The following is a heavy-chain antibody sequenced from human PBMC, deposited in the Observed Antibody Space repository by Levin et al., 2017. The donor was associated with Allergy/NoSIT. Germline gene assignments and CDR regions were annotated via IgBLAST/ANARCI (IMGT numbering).Heavy chain of an antibody. V-gene: IGHV3-30-3*01. D-gene: IGHD2/OR15-2a*01. CDR1: GFTFSSYA. J-gene: IGHJ3*02. Sequence: GGSLRLSCAASGFTFSSYAMHWVRQAPGKGLEWVAVISYDGSNKYYADSVKGRFTISRDNSKNTLYLQMNSLRAEDTAVYYCARISGLTAFDIWGQGTMVTVSS. CDR2: ISYDGSNK. CDR3: ARISGLTAFDI.